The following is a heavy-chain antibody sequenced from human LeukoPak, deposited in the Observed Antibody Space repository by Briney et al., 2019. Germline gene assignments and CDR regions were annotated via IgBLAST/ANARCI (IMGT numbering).Heavy chain of an antibody. D-gene: IGHD3-22*01. CDR1: GFTFSTYW. J-gene: IGHJ3*02. CDR3: ATSMIVVVNDAFDI. Sequence: GGSLRLSCAASGFTFSTYWMTWVRQAPGKRPEWVANIKPDGGEKSYVDSVKGRFTISRDNAKNTLYLQMNSLRAEDTAVYYCATSMIVVVNDAFDIWGQGTMVTVSS. V-gene: IGHV3-7*03. CDR2: IKPDGGEK.